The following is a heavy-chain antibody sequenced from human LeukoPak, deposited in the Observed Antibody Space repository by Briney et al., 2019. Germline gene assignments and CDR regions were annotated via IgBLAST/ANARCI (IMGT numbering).Heavy chain of an antibody. CDR1: GGSISSYY. CDR3: ARDPAPYDFWSGSPPCAFDI. Sequence: PSETLSLTCTVSGGSISSYYWSWIRQPAGKGLEWIGRIYISGSTNYNPSLKSRVTMSVDTSKNQFSLKLRSVTAADTAVYYCARDPAPYDFWSGSPPCAFDIWGQGTMVTVSS. CDR2: IYISGST. J-gene: IGHJ3*02. V-gene: IGHV4-4*07. D-gene: IGHD3-3*01.